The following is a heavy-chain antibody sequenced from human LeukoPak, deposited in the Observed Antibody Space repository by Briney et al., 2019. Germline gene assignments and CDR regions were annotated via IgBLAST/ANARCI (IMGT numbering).Heavy chain of an antibody. CDR2: INQDGGTT. CDR3: TKDRQGPNQYHMDV. Sequence: GGSLRLSCAASGFTFSSLWMSWVRQAPGRGPEGVANINQDGGTTYYVASVKGRFTISRDNAKNSLSLRMSSLRAEDTAVYYCTKDRQGPNQYHMDVWGKGTTVTVSS. V-gene: IGHV3-7*01. J-gene: IGHJ6*03. CDR1: GFTFSSLW.